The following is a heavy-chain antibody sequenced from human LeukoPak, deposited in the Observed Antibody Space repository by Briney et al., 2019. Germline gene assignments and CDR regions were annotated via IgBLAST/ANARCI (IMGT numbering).Heavy chain of an antibody. CDR3: GKVYYDFWSGPSLGVFDI. CDR2: IGNDGSDT. CDR1: RFTFSSYW. Sequence: GGSLRLSCAASRFTFSSYWFHWVRQAPGKGLVWVSRIGNDGSDTIYADSVKGRFTISRDNSKNTLYLQMNSLRAEDTAVYYCGKVYYDFWSGPSLGVFDIWGQGTMLTVSS. V-gene: IGHV3-74*01. D-gene: IGHD3-3*01. J-gene: IGHJ3*02.